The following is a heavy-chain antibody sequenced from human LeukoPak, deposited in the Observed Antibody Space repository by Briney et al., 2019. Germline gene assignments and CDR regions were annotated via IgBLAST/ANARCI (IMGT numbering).Heavy chain of an antibody. V-gene: IGHV3-23*01. D-gene: IGHD2-2*01. CDR3: ARATWYCSSTSCYGDYYYGMDV. J-gene: IGHJ6*02. Sequence: GGSLRLSCAASRFTFSSSVMYWVRQAPGKGPEWVSGISGSGGSTYYADSVKGRFTISRDNSKYTLYLQMNSLRAVDTAVYYCARATWYCSSTSCYGDYYYGMDVWGQGTAVTVSS. CDR2: ISGSGGST. CDR1: RFTFSSSV.